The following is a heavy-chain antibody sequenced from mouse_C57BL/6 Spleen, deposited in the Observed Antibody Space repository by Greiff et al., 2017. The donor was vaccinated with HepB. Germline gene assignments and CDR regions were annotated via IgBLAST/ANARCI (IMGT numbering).Heavy chain of an antibody. CDR3: ARDTDYYGSSPGAMDY. Sequence: QVQLQQSGPELVKPGASVKISCKASGYAFSSSWMNWVKQRPGKGLEWIGRIYPGDGDTNYNGKFKGKATLTADKSSSTAYMQLSSLTSEDSAVYFCARDTDYYGSSPGAMDYWGQGTSVTVSS. J-gene: IGHJ4*01. CDR1: GYAFSSSW. V-gene: IGHV1-82*01. CDR2: IYPGDGDT. D-gene: IGHD1-1*01.